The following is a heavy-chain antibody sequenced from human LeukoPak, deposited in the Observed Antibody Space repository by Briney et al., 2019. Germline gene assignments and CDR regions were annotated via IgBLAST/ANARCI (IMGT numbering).Heavy chain of an antibody. CDR2: IYYGGST. CDR3: ARDQEYYYGMDV. V-gene: IGHV4-59*01. CDR1: GGSISSYY. Sequence: SETLSLTCTVSGGSISSYYWSWIRQPPGKGLEWIGYIYYGGSTNYNPSLKSRVTISVDTSKNQFSLKLSSVTAADTAVYYCARDQEYYYGMDVWGQGPTVTVSS. J-gene: IGHJ6*02.